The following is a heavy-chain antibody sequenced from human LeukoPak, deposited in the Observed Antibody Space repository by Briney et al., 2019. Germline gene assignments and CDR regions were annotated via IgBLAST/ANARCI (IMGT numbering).Heavy chain of an antibody. CDR1: GFIFSDYG. CDR3: AKVAGTTSFYYYMDV. CDR2: IRHDAHNK. V-gene: IGHV3-30*02. J-gene: IGHJ6*03. D-gene: IGHD1-7*01. Sequence: GGSLRLSCAASGFIFSDYGMHWVRQAPGKGLEWAAFIRHDAHNKYYADSVKGRFTISRDDSKNTLFLQMTSLRTEDTAVYYCAKVAGTTSFYYYMDVWGKGTSLTVSS.